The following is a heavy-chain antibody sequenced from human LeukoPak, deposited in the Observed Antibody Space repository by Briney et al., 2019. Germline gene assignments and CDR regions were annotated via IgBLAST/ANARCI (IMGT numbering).Heavy chain of an antibody. D-gene: IGHD6-19*01. Sequence: GGSLRLSCAASGFTFNSYSMNWVRQAPGKGLEWVSSISSSSSYIYYADSVKGRFTISRDNAKNSLYLQMNSLRAEDTAVYYCARGAVAGTGGWGQGTLVTVSS. CDR1: GFTFNSYS. J-gene: IGHJ4*02. CDR3: ARGAVAGTGG. V-gene: IGHV3-21*01. CDR2: ISSSSSYI.